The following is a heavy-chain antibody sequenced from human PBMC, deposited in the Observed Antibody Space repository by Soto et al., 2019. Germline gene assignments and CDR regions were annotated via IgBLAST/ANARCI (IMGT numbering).Heavy chain of an antibody. CDR2: IYYSGST. Sequence: PSETLSLTCTVSGGSISSYYWSWIRQPPGKGLEWIGYIYYSGSTNYNPSLKSRVTISVDTSKNQFSLKLSSVTAADTAVYYCARLRIQLWYVDVWGTGTTVT. CDR3: ARLRIQLWYVDV. D-gene: IGHD5-18*01. CDR1: GGSISSYY. J-gene: IGHJ6*03. V-gene: IGHV4-59*12.